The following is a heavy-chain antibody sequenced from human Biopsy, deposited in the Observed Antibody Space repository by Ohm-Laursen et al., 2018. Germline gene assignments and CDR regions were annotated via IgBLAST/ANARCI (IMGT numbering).Heavy chain of an antibody. CDR1: GFTFSIYA. J-gene: IGHJ6*02. CDR3: AKDRWERNLHYGGGVDL. D-gene: IGHD4-17*01. V-gene: IGHV3-23*01. CDR2: ITGSGGST. Sequence: SLRLSCTASGFTFSIYAMSWVRQAPGKGPEWVSAITGSGGSTFYADSVKGRFTISRDNSKNALHLQMNSLRPEDTALYYCAKDRWERNLHYGGGVDLWGQGTTVTVSS.